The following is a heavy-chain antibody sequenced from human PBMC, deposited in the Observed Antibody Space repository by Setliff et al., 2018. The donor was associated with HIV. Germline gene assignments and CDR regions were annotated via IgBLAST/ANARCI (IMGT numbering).Heavy chain of an antibody. V-gene: IGHV1-3*04. CDR1: GYTFSQYP. Sequence: ASVKVSCKASGYTFSQYPMHWVRQAPGQRPEWMGWINTGNGNTKYSQKFQHRVTITRDTSADTVYMELNSMRSEDTAVYYCARDRCNSVSCYLYNWFDPWGQGTLVTVSA. CDR2: INTGNGNT. CDR3: ARDRCNSVSCYLYNWFDP. J-gene: IGHJ5*02. D-gene: IGHD2-2*01.